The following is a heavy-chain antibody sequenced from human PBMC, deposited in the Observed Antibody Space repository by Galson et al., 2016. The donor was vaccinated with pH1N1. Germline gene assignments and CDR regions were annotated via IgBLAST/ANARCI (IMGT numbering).Heavy chain of an antibody. J-gene: IGHJ4*02. D-gene: IGHD4/OR15-4a*01. Sequence: SLRLSCAASGFTFSSSWMHWVCQAPEKGQEWVADIKHDGSQKYYVDSVKGRFTISRDNAKNSLYLQMNSLRAEDTAVYYCVRAVGAVEAFWGQGTLVTVSS. V-gene: IGHV3-7*01. CDR1: GFTFSSSW. CDR2: IKHDGSQK. CDR3: VRAVGAVEAF.